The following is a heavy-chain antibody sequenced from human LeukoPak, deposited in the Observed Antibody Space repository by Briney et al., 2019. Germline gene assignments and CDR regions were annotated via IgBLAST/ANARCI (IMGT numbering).Heavy chain of an antibody. J-gene: IGHJ4*02. D-gene: IGHD3-10*01. CDR2: IYHSGST. Sequence: SETLSLTCTVSGYSISSGYYWGWIRQPPGKGLEWIGSIYHSGSTYYNPSLKSRVTISVDTSKNQFSLKLSSVTAADTAVYYCARKGYGSGSYYLDYWGQGTLVTVSS. CDR1: GYSISSGYY. V-gene: IGHV4-38-2*02. CDR3: ARKGYGSGSYYLDY.